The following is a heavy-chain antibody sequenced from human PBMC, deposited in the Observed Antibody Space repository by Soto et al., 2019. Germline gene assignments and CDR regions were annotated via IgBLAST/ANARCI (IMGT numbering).Heavy chain of an antibody. CDR2: IYPGDSDT. CDR1: GYSFTNYW. J-gene: IGHJ4*02. CDR3: ARPNYYDSSGYWPFDY. Sequence: GESLKISCKGSGYSFTNYWIGWVRQMPGKGLEWMGIIYPGDSDTRYSPSFQGQVTISADKSISTAYLQWSSLKASDTAMYYCARPNYYDSSGYWPFDYWGQGTLVTVSS. D-gene: IGHD3-22*01. V-gene: IGHV5-51*01.